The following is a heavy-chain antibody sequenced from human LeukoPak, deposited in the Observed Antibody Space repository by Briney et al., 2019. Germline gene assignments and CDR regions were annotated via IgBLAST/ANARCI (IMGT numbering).Heavy chain of an antibody. CDR1: GGTFSSYA. V-gene: IGHV1-69*06. D-gene: IGHD2-8*02. CDR2: IIPIFGTA. CDR3: ARRAGGPYYYYYGMDV. Sequence: ASVKVSCKASGGTFSSYAISWVRQAPGQGLEWMGGIIPIFGTASYAQKFQGRVTITADKSTSTAYMELSSLRSEDTAAYYCARRAGGPYYYYYGMDVWGKGTTVTVSS. J-gene: IGHJ6*04.